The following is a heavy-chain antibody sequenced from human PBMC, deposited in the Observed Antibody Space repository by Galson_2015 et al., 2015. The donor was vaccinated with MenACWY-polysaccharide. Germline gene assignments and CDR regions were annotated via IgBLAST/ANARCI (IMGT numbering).Heavy chain of an antibody. CDR1: DYSIRSGYF. D-gene: IGHD1-26*01. V-gene: IGHV4-38-2*01. J-gene: IGHJ4*02. Sequence: DTLSLTCAVSDYSIRSGYFWGWIRQPPGKGLEWIASIFHSGTTYYNPSLKSRVTISVDTSKNQFSLKLSSVTAADTAVYYCARVEKYSGSFYILYWGQGTLVTVSS. CDR3: ARVEKYSGSFYILY. CDR2: IFHSGTT.